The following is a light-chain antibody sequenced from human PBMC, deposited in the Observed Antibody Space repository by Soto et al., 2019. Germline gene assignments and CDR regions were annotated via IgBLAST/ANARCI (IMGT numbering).Light chain of an antibody. CDR1: QSISSW. V-gene: IGKV1-27*01. CDR3: QNYNSAPWT. Sequence: DIQLTQSPSFLSSSVGDTFSIPCRASQSISSWLAWYQQKPGQVPKLLIYAASTLQSGVPSRFTASGSGTDFTLTITGLQPEDFATYYCQNYNSAPWTFGLGTKVDI. J-gene: IGKJ1*01. CDR2: AAS.